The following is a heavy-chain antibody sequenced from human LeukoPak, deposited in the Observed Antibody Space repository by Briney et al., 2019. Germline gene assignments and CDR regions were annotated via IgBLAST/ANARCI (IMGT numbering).Heavy chain of an antibody. CDR3: ARGWFGELSGLSGFDY. CDR1: GGSISSYY. CDR2: IYTSGST. Sequence: SETLSLTCTVSGGSISSYYWSWIRQPAGKGLEWIGRIYTSGSTNYNPSLKSRVTMSVDTSKNQFSLKLSPVTAADTAVYYCARGWFGELSGLSGFDYWGQGTLVTVSS. J-gene: IGHJ4*02. V-gene: IGHV4-4*07. D-gene: IGHD3-10*01.